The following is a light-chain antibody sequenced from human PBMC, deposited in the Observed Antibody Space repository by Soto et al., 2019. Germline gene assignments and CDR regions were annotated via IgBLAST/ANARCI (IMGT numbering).Light chain of an antibody. Sequence: QAVVTQPPSVSGAPGQRVTISCTGSSSNIGAGYAVHWYQQLPGAAPKLLIFGNDNRPSGVPDRFSGSKSGTSASLAITGLQAEDEADYYCQSYDRSLYRVFGGGTKLTVL. V-gene: IGLV1-40*01. CDR2: GND. CDR3: QSYDRSLYRV. CDR1: SSNIGAGYA. J-gene: IGLJ3*02.